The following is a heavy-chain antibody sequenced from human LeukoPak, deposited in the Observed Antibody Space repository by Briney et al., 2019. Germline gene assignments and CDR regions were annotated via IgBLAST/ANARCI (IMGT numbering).Heavy chain of an antibody. CDR2: INTDGSLT. CDR1: GFTFNTYW. J-gene: IGHJ6*03. V-gene: IGHV3-74*01. D-gene: IGHD3-3*01. Sequence: GGSLRLSCAASGFTFNTYWMHWVRQAPGKGLVWVSRINTDGSLTNYADSVKGRFTISRDNAENTLYLQMNSLRAEDTAVYFCAKLSGFGVVDYYMDVWGKGTTVTVSS. CDR3: AKLSGFGVVDYYMDV.